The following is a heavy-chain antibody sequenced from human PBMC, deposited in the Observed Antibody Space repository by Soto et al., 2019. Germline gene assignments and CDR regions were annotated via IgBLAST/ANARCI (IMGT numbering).Heavy chain of an antibody. CDR3: ARGPRGRAGGGWDWFDP. J-gene: IGHJ5*02. D-gene: IGHD1-26*01. V-gene: IGHV4-31*03. Sequence: QVQLQESGPGLVKPSQTLSLTCTVSGGSISSGGYYWSWIRQHPGKGLEWIGYIYYSGSTYYNPSVKSRVTMSVDTSKNQSSLKLSSVTAADTAVYYCARGPRGRAGGGWDWFDPWGQGTLVTVSS. CDR2: IYYSGST. CDR1: GGSISSGGYY.